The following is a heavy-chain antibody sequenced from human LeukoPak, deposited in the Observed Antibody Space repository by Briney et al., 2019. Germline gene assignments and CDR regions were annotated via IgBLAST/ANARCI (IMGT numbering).Heavy chain of an antibody. Sequence: GGSLRLSCAASGFTFSDYYMSWIRQAPGKGLEWVSYISSSGSTIYYADSVKGRFTISRDNAKNSLYLQMNSLRAEDTAVYYCTRTDSGSYLKFDYWGQGTLVTVSS. CDR2: ISSSGSTI. CDR1: GFTFSDYY. CDR3: TRTDSGSYLKFDY. V-gene: IGHV3-11*01. J-gene: IGHJ4*02. D-gene: IGHD1-26*01.